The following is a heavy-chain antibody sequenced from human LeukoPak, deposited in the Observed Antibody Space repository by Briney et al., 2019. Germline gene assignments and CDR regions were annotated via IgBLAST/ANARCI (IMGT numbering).Heavy chain of an antibody. CDR2: IYYSGST. J-gene: IGHJ5*02. CDR3: ARGSSSWYLGWFDP. V-gene: IGHV4-31*03. Sequence: SETLSLACTVSGGSISSGGYYWSWIRQHPGKGLEWIGYIYYSGSTYYNPSLKSRVTISVDTSKNQFSLKLSSVTAADTAVYYCARGSSSWYLGWFDPWGQGTLVTVSS. CDR1: GGSISSGGYY. D-gene: IGHD6-13*01.